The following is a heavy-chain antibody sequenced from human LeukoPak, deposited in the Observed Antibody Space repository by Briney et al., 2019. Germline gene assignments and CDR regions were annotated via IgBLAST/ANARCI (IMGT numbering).Heavy chain of an antibody. CDR2: ISTSNGNT. CDR1: GHTLTSYG. D-gene: IGHD2-2*01. J-gene: IGHJ5*02. Sequence: ASVKVSCTASGHTLTSYGINWVRQAPGQGLEWMGWISTSNGNTNYAQKLQGRVTMTTDTSTSTAYMELRSLRSDDTAVYYCARDHCSSTSCFLPGRWFDPWGQGTLVTVSS. V-gene: IGHV1-18*01. CDR3: ARDHCSSTSCFLPGRWFDP.